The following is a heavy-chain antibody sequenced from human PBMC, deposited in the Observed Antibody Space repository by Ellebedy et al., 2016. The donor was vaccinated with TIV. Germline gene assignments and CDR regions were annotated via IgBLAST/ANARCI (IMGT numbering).Heavy chain of an antibody. D-gene: IGHD1-26*01. V-gene: IGHV4-34*01. CDR2: ITQSGNT. J-gene: IGHJ4*02. Sequence: SETLSLTXVVYGGSFSVYFWSWIRHSPGKGLEWIGEITQSGNTNYNPSLQSRVTISLDTSKNQFFLKLNSVTAADTAFYYCAGGGAEAWELLRYWGQGTPVTVSS. CDR1: GGSFSVYF. CDR3: AGGGAEAWELLRY.